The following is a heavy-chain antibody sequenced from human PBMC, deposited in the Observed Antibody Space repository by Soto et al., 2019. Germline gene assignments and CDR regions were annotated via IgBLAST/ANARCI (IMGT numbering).Heavy chain of an antibody. J-gene: IGHJ4*02. Sequence: GGSLRLSCAASGFTFSTSAMTWVRQAPGRGLEWVSVITAGGGSTYYADSVKGRFTVSRDNSNNTLYLQMSSLRAEDTAVYYCAKVRSAWYFDYWGQGTPVTVSS. D-gene: IGHD6-19*01. V-gene: IGHV3-23*01. CDR3: AKVRSAWYFDY. CDR2: ITAGGGST. CDR1: GFTFSTSA.